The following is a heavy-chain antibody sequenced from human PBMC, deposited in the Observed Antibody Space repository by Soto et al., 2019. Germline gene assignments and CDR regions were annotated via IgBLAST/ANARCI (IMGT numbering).Heavy chain of an antibody. J-gene: IGHJ4*02. V-gene: IGHV3-33*01. CDR3: ARESGIAAAGPS. Sequence: QVQLVESGGGVVQPGRSLRLSCAASGFTFSSYGMHWVRQAPGKGLEWVAVIWYDGSNKYYADSVKGRFTISRDNSKNTLYLQMNSLRAEDTAVYYCARESGIAAAGPSWGQGTLVTVSS. CDR2: IWYDGSNK. D-gene: IGHD6-13*01. CDR1: GFTFSSYG.